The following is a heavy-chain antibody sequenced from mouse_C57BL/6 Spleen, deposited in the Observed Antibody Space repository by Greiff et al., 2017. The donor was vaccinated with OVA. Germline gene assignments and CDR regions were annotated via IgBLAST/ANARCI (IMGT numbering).Heavy chain of an antibody. CDR2: IDPSDSYT. D-gene: IGHD2-5*01. Sequence: VQLKQPGAELVRPGTSVKLSCKASGYTFTSYWMHWVKQRPGQGLEWIGVIDPSDSYTNYNQKFKGKATLTVDTSSSTAYMQLSSLTSEDSAVYYCARPAYYSKGDYWGQGTTLTVSS. V-gene: IGHV1-59*01. CDR1: GYTFTSYW. J-gene: IGHJ2*01. CDR3: ARPAYYSKGDY.